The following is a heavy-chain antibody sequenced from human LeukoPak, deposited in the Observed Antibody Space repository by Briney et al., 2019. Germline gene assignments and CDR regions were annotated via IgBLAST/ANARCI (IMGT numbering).Heavy chain of an antibody. J-gene: IGHJ4*02. Sequence: SETLSLTCTVSGGSITSSSYYWGWIRQPPGKGLECIGSVYYSGITYYNPSLKSRVTISVDTSKNQFSLKLSSVTAADTALYYCARNIGYMIGEVFFDYWGQGTLVTISS. CDR2: VYYSGIT. CDR3: ARNIGYMIGEVFFDY. CDR1: GGSITSSSYY. D-gene: IGHD3-22*01. V-gene: IGHV4-39*07.